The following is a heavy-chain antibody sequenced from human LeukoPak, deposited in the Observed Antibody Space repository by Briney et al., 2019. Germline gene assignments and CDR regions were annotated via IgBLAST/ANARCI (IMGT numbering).Heavy chain of an antibody. CDR2: INPNSGGT. D-gene: IGHD2-15*01. J-gene: IGHJ4*02. Sequence: ASVTVSCKSSGYTFTVYYMHWVRQAPGQGLEWMGWINPNSGGTNYAQKFQGRVTMTRDTSISTAYMELSRLRSDDTAVYYCARDSDQVVVVVAATLDYWGQGTLVTVSS. V-gene: IGHV1-2*02. CDR1: GYTFTVYY. CDR3: ARDSDQVVVVVAATLDY.